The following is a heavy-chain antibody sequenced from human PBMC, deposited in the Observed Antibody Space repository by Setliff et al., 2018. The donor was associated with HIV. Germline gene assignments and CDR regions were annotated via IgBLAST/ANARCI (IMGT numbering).Heavy chain of an antibody. Sequence: SETLSLTCSVSGGSIRSGSYYWSWIRQSPGKGLEWIGEINHSGSTHYNPPLESRATISVDTSKNQFSLRLNSVTAADTAVYYCARGATLLPGYSDRWEYFYMDVWGKGTTVTVSS. CDR3: ARGATLLPGYSDRWEYFYMDV. J-gene: IGHJ6*03. D-gene: IGHD5-12*01. CDR1: GGSIRSGSYY. V-gene: IGHV4-39*07. CDR2: INHSGST.